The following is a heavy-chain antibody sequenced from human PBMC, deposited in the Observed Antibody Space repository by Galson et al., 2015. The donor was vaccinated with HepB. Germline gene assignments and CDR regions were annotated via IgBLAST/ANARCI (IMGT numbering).Heavy chain of an antibody. V-gene: IGHV2-5*01. CDR3: AHRRESTSPDNWFDP. CDR2: IYWNDDK. J-gene: IGHJ5*02. Sequence: PALVKPTQTLTLTCTFSGFSLSTSGVGVGWIRQPPGKALEWLAVIYWNDDKRYSSSLRSRLTITKDTSKNQVVLTMTNMDPVDTGTYYCAHRRESTSPDNWFDPWGQGTLVTVSS. CDR1: GFSLSTSGVG. D-gene: IGHD2/OR15-2a*01.